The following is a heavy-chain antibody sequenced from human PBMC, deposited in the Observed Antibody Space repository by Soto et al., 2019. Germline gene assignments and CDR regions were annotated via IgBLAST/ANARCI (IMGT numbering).Heavy chain of an antibody. CDR1: GFTFSTYA. J-gene: IGHJ6*02. D-gene: IGHD5-12*01. CDR2: VSASGLNT. V-gene: IGHV3-23*01. Sequence: GGSLRLSCAASGFTFSTYAMAWVRQAPGKGLEWVSGVSASGLNTDYADPVKGRFYISRDNSKNTVSLHMNSLRAEDTAVYYCARDGWGGWLRPLGMDVWGQGTTVTVSS. CDR3: ARDGWGGWLRPLGMDV.